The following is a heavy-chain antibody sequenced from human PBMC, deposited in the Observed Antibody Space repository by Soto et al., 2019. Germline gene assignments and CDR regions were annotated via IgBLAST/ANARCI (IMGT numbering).Heavy chain of an antibody. J-gene: IGHJ6*03. Sequence: ASVKVSCKASGYTFTSYDINWVRQATGQGLEWTGWMNPNSGNTGYAQKLQGRVTMTRNTSISTAYMELSSLRSEDTAVYYCARIDSTYYYYYMDVWGKGTTVTVSS. CDR3: ARIDSTYYYYYMDV. V-gene: IGHV1-8*01. CDR1: GYTFTSYD. CDR2: MNPNSGNT.